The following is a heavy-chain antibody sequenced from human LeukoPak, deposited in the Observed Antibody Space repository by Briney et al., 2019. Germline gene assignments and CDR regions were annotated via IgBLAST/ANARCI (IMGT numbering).Heavy chain of an antibody. CDR3: TRLTGY. V-gene: IGHV3-30*04. Sequence: GGSLRLSCAASGFTFSSYAIHWVRQAPGKGLEWVAVISYDGSNKYYADSVKGRFTISRDNSKNTLYLQMNSLRAEDTAVYYCTRLTGYWGQGTLVTVSS. CDR1: GFTFSSYA. CDR2: ISYDGSNK. J-gene: IGHJ4*02.